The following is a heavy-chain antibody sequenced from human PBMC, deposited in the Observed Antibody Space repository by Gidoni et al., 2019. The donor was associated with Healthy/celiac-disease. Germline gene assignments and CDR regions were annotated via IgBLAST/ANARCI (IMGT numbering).Heavy chain of an antibody. V-gene: IGHV4-39*01. Sequence: QLQLQESGPGLVKPSETLSLTCTVSGGSISSSSYYWGWIRQPPGKGLEWIGSIYYSGSTYYNPSLKSRVTISVDTSKNQFSLKLSSVTAADTAVYYCAMPSYYYYYYMDVWGKGTTVTVSS. CDR3: AMPSYYYYYYMDV. CDR1: GGSISSSSYY. CDR2: IYYSGST. J-gene: IGHJ6*03.